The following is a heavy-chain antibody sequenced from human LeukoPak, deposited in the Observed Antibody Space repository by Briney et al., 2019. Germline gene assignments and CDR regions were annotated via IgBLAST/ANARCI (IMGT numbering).Heavy chain of an antibody. D-gene: IGHD1-26*01. CDR2: IYYSGST. CDR3: ARYSGSYYGGDAFDI. V-gene: IGHV4-59*11. CDR1: GGSISSHY. Sequence: SVTLSLTCTVSGGSISSHYWSWIRQPPGKGLEWIGYIYYSGSTNYNPSLKSRVTISVDTSKNQFSLKLCSVTAADTAVYYCARYSGSYYGGDAFDIWGQGTMVTVSS. J-gene: IGHJ3*02.